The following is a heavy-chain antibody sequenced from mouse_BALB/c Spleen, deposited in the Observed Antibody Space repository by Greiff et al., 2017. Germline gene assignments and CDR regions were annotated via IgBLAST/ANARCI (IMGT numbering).Heavy chain of an antibody. J-gene: IGHJ3*01. Sequence: EVKLVESGGGLVQPGGSLKLSCAASGFTFSSYTMSWVRQTPEKRLEWVAYISNGGGSTYYPDTVKGRFTISRDNAKNTLYLQMSSLKSEDTAMYYCARHLSQLGFAYWGQGTLVTVSA. V-gene: IGHV5-12-2*01. CDR1: GFTFSSYT. D-gene: IGHD4-1*02. CDR2: ISNGGGST. CDR3: ARHLSQLGFAY.